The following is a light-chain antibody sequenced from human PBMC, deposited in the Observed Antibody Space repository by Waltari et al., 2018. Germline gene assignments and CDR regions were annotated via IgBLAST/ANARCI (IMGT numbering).Light chain of an antibody. V-gene: IGLV2-14*03. CDR3: TSYTSSHSLV. J-gene: IGLJ1*01. Sequence: QSALTQPASVSGSPGQSITISCTGTSRDVGNYDWVSWYQQHPGKAPKVVIFDVSYRASGVSKRFSGSKSGNTASLTISGLQAEDEADYYCTSYTSSHSLVFGTGTKVTVL. CDR2: DVS. CDR1: SRDVGNYDW.